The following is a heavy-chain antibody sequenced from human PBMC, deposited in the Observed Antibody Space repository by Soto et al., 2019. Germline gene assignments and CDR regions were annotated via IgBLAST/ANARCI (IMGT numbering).Heavy chain of an antibody. J-gene: IGHJ6*03. V-gene: IGHV5-51*01. Sequence: GESLKISCKGSGYSFTNYWIGWVRQMPGKGLEWMGIFYPGDSETRYSPSFQGQVIISADKSISTAYLQWSSLKASDTAMYYCARGYCSGGSCSLYYYYMDVWGKGTTVTVSS. CDR1: GYSFTNYW. CDR3: ARGYCSGGSCSLYYYYMDV. CDR2: FYPGDSET. D-gene: IGHD2-15*01.